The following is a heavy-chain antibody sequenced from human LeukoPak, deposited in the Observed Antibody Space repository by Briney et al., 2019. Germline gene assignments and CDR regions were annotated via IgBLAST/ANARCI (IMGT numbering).Heavy chain of an antibody. CDR3: ARDANYDSSGRFDY. CDR2: IYSGGST. Sequence: GGSLRLSCAASGFTVSSNYMSWVRQAPGKGLEWVSVIYSGGSTYYADSVKGRFTISRDNSKNTLYLQMNSLRAEDTAVYYCARDANYDSSGRFDYWGQGTLVTVSS. CDR1: GFTVSSNY. D-gene: IGHD3-22*01. J-gene: IGHJ4*02. V-gene: IGHV3-66*01.